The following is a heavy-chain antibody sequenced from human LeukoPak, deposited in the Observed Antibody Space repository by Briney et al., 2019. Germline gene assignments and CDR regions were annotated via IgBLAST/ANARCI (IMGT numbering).Heavy chain of an antibody. V-gene: IGHV5-51*01. J-gene: IGHJ4*02. CDR1: GYSFTTYW. D-gene: IGHD3-22*01. CDR2: IHPGRSDI. Sequence: GASLQISCKTSGYSFTTYWIAWVRQMPGKGLEWMGIIHPGRSDIRYSPSFQGPVTISADKSISTAYLQWSSLEASDTAMYYCTRREDRTGYSDYWGQGTLVTVSS. CDR3: TRREDRTGYSDY.